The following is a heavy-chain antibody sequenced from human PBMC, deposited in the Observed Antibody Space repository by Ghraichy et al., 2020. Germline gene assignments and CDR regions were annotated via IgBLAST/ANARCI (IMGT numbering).Heavy chain of an antibody. Sequence: SETLSLTCAVYGGSFSGYYWSWIRQPPGKGLEWIGEINHSGSTNYNPSLKSRVTISVDTSKNQFSLKLSSVTAADTAVYYCARGSLELSWFDPWGQGTLVTVSS. D-gene: IGHD1-7*01. CDR1: GGSFSGYY. J-gene: IGHJ5*02. CDR2: INHSGST. V-gene: IGHV4-34*01. CDR3: ARGSLELSWFDP.